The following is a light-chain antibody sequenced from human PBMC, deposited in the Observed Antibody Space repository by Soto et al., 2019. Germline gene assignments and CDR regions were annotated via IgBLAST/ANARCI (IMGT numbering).Light chain of an antibody. CDR3: QQYGVSPPIT. CDR1: QTVPTTY. V-gene: IGKV3-20*01. Sequence: EIVLTQSPGTLSLSPGERATLSCRASQTVPTTYLAWYQQKPGQAPRLLIHGASNRATGIPDRFSGSGSGADFTLTISRLEHEDAEVYYCQQYGVSPPITFGQGTRLEIK. CDR2: GAS. J-gene: IGKJ5*01.